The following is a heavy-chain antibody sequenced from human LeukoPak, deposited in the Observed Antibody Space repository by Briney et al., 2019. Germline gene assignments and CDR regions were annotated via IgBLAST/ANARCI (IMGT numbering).Heavy chain of an antibody. CDR3: ARDGRRAMDDFWSGYPSDYYYYGMDV. CDR2: ISSSGSTI. D-gene: IGHD3-3*01. CDR1: GFTFSDYY. J-gene: IGHJ6*02. V-gene: IGHV3-11*01. Sequence: GGSLRPSCAASGFTFSDYYMSWIRQAPGKGLEWVSYISSSGSTIYYADSVKGRFTISRDNAKNSLYLQMNSLRAEDTAVYYCARDGRRAMDDFWSGYPSDYYYYGMDVWGQGTTVTVSS.